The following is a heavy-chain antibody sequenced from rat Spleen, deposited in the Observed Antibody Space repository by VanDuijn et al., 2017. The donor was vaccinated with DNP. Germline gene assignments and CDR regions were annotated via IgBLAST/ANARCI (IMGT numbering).Heavy chain of an antibody. CDR2: ISYDGGYT. J-gene: IGHJ2*01. CDR1: GYTFSDYY. CDR3: ARWNSGHFDY. V-gene: IGHV5-22*01. D-gene: IGHD4-3*01. Sequence: EVQLVGSGGGVVQPGRSLKLSCAASGYTFSDYYMAWVRQAPTRGLEWVATISYDGGYTKYGDSVKGRFTISRDNAKNTLYLQMNSLRSEDMATYYCARWNSGHFDYWGQGVMVSVSS.